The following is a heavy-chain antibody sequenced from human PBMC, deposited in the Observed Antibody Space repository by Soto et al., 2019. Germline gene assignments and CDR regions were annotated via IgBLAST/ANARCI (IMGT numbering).Heavy chain of an antibody. CDR3: ARDGGGYDFLDYYYGMDV. CDR2: MNPNSGNT. V-gene: IGHV1-8*01. Sequence: ASVKVSCKASGYTFTSYDINWVRQATGQGLEWMGWMNPNSGNTGYAQKFQGRVTMTRNTSISTAYMELSSLRSEDTAVYYCARDGGGYDFLDYYYGMDVWGQGTTVTVSS. D-gene: IGHD5-12*01. J-gene: IGHJ6*02. CDR1: GYTFTSYD.